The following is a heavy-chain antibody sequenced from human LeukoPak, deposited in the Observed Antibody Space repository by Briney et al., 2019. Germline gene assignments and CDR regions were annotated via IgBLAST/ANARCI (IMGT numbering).Heavy chain of an antibody. Sequence: PGGSLRLSCAASGFTFSSYSMNWVRQAPGKGLEWVSSISTSSSYIYYADSVKGRFTISRDNAKNSLYLQMNSLRAEDTAVYYCAKRHGSGSYYNRLDYWGQGTLVTVSS. CDR1: GFTFSSYS. D-gene: IGHD3-10*01. CDR3: AKRHGSGSYYNRLDY. V-gene: IGHV3-21*01. CDR2: ISTSSSYI. J-gene: IGHJ4*02.